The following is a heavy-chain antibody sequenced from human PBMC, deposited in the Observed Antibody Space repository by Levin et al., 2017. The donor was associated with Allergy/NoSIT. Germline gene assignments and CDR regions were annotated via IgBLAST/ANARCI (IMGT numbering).Heavy chain of an antibody. CDR3: ATSPAVQFFYFDY. V-gene: IGHV4-31*03. D-gene: IGHD1-1*01. Sequence: SQTLSLTCSVSGGYISSGGYYCSWIRQHPGKGPEWIGFIYYSGTTYYNPSLESRVSISLDTSMNQFSLKLSSVTAADTAIYYCATSPAVQFFYFDYWGRGNLVTVSP. CDR1: GGYISSGGYY. CDR2: IYYSGTT. J-gene: IGHJ4*02.